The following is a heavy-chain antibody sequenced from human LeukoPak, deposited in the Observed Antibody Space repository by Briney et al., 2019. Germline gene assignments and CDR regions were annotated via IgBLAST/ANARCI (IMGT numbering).Heavy chain of an antibody. D-gene: IGHD2-8*01. Sequence: PSETLSLTCAVYGGSFSGYYWSWIRQPPGKGLEWIGEINHSGSTNYNPSLKSRVTISVDTSKNQFSLKLSSVTAADTAVYYCARRVTVYCTNGVCYRGGQYYFDYWGQGTLVTVSS. J-gene: IGHJ4*02. CDR1: GGSFSGYY. V-gene: IGHV4-34*01. CDR2: INHSGST. CDR3: ARRVTVYCTNGVCYRGGQYYFDY.